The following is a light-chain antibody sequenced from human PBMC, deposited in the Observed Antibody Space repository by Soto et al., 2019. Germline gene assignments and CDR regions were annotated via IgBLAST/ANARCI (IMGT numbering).Light chain of an antibody. J-gene: IGKJ2*01. Sequence: IQMTPSPSSLSASVGDRVTITCRASQRITTYLNWYQQKPGKAPKLLISTSGTLQRGVPSRFSGSGSGTDFTLTITALRPEDFATYFCQQSYSIPYTFGQGTKLEIK. CDR2: TSG. CDR1: QRITTY. V-gene: IGKV1-39*01. CDR3: QQSYSIPYT.